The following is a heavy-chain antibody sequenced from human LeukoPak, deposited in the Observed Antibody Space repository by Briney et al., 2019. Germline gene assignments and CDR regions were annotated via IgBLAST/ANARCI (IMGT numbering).Heavy chain of an antibody. CDR1: GFTFSSYA. CDR3: ARDRSGYSGYECQAY. J-gene: IGHJ4*02. Sequence: PGRSLRLSCAASGFTFSSYAMHWVRQAPGKGLEWVSSISSGGTYIYYADSVKGRFTISRDNTKNSLSLQMNSLRAEDTAVYYCARDRSGYSGYECQAYWGQGTLVTVSS. CDR2: ISSGGTYI. D-gene: IGHD5-12*01. V-gene: IGHV3-21*01.